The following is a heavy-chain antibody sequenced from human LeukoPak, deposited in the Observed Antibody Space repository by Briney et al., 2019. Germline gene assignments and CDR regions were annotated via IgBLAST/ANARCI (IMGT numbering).Heavy chain of an antibody. V-gene: IGHV1-8*01. D-gene: IGHD1-1*01. CDR1: GYTFTSYE. Sequence: ASVKASCKASGYTFTSYEINWVRQATGHGLEWMGWMNPNSGNTGFAQKFQGRITMTRNTSISTAYMELSSLRSEDTAVYYCAIGRTGTAWVLYWGQGTLVTVSS. CDR2: MNPNSGNT. J-gene: IGHJ4*02. CDR3: AIGRTGTAWVLY.